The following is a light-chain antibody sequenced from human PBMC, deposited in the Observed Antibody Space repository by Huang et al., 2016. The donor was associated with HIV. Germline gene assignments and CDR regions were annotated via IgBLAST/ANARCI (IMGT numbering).Light chain of an antibody. CDR1: QSVSSVY. CDR3: QQYGSSPLT. V-gene: IGKV3-20*01. Sequence: DIVLTQSPGTLSLSPGERAPLSCRASQSVSSVYLAWYQQNRGQAPRLLIYCASSRATGIPDRFSGSGSGTVFTLTISRLEPEDFAVYYCQQYGSSPLTFGGGTKVEIK. J-gene: IGKJ4*01. CDR2: CAS.